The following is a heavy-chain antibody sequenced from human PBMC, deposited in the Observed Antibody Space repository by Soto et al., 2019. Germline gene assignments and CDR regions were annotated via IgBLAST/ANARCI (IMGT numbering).Heavy chain of an antibody. J-gene: IGHJ4*02. CDR1: GFSLSTGGVG. D-gene: IGHD4-17*01. CDR3: AHSPFYGDKLDY. Sequence: QITLKESGPPLMKPTQTLTLTCTFSGFSLSTGGVGVGWIRQPPGKALEWLASIYWDNDKRYSPSLKSRLTITKDTSKNQVVLTMTNMDPVDTATYYCAHSPFYGDKLDYWGQGTLVTVSS. V-gene: IGHV2-5*02. CDR2: IYWDNDK.